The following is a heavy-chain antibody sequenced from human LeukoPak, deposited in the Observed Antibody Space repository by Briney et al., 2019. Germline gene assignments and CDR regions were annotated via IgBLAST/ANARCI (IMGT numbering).Heavy chain of an antibody. CDR2: ISWNSGSI. CDR3: ARAFSTIFGVVMSSPLDY. V-gene: IGHV3-9*01. Sequence: GGSLRLSCAASGFTFDDYAMHWVRQAPGKGLEWVSGISWNSGSIGYADSVKGRFTISRDNAKNSLYLQMNSLRAEDTAVYYCARAFSTIFGVVMSSPLDYWGQGTLVTVSS. D-gene: IGHD3-3*01. J-gene: IGHJ4*02. CDR1: GFTFDDYA.